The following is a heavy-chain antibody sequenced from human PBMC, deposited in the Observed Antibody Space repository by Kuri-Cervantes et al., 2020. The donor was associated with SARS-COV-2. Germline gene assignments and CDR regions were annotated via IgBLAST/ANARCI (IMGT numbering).Heavy chain of an antibody. CDR2: IYSGGST. CDR1: GFTVSSNY. CDR3: AKVYYDSSGPRSHYYYYGMDV. Sequence: GGSLRLSCAASGFTVSSNYMSWVRQAPGKGLEWVSVIYSGGSTYYADSVKGRFTISRDNSKNTLYLQMNSLRAEDTAVYYCAKVYYDSSGPRSHYYYYGMDVWGQGTTVTVSS. V-gene: IGHV3-53*01. J-gene: IGHJ6*02. D-gene: IGHD3-22*01.